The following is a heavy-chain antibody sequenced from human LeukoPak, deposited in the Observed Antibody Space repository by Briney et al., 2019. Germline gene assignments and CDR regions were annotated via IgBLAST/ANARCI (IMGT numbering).Heavy chain of an antibody. J-gene: IGHJ4*02. CDR1: GFTFDEYA. Sequence: PGGSLRLSCAASGFTFDEYAMHWVRQAPGKGLEWVSVINWNSDNTGYADSVKGRFTISRDNAKNSLYLQMNSLRAEDTAVYYCARDSDVPFDYWGQGTLVTASS. D-gene: IGHD3-16*01. CDR3: ARDSDVPFDY. V-gene: IGHV3-9*01. CDR2: INWNSDNT.